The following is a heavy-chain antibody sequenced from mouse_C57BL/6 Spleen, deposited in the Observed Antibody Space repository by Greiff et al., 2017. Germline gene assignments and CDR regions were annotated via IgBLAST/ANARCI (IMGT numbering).Heavy chain of an antibody. CDR1: GFTFSSYA. CDR2: ISDGGSYT. V-gene: IGHV5-4*01. D-gene: IGHD2-3*01. J-gene: IGHJ2*01. CDR3: ARDGRLLGLDYFDY. Sequence: EVKVVESGGGLVKPGGSLKLSCAASGFTFSSYAMSWVRQTPEKRLEWVATISDGGSYTYYPDNVKGRFTISRDNAKNNLYLQMSHLKSEDTAMYYCARDGRLLGLDYFDYWGQGTTLTVSS.